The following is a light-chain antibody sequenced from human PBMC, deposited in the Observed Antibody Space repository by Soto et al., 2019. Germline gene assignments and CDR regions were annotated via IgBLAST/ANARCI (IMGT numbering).Light chain of an antibody. J-gene: IGKJ5*01. V-gene: IGKV3-11*01. CDR1: QSVGSY. CDR2: DIS. CDR3: QQRSNWPPIT. Sequence: EIVLTQSPATLSLSPRERATLSCRASQSVGSYFAWYQQKPGQTPRLLIYDISYRATGIPARFSGSGSGTDFALTISGLEPEDFAVYYCQQRSNWPPITFGQGTRLEIK.